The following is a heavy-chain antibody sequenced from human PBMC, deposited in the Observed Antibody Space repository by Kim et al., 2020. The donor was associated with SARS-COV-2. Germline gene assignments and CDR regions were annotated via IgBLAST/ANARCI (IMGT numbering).Heavy chain of an antibody. CDR3: AREYRWAVGGMDV. CDR1: GGSFSGYY. CDR2: INHSGST. J-gene: IGHJ6*02. Sequence: SETLSLTCAVYGGSFSGYYWSWIRQPPGKGLEWIGEINHSGSTNYNPSLKSRVTISVDTSKNQFSLKLSSVTAADTAVYYCAREYRWAVGGMDVWGQGTT. D-gene: IGHD3-16*02. V-gene: IGHV4-34*01.